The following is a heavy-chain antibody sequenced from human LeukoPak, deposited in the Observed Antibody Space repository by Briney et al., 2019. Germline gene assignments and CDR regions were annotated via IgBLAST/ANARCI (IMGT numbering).Heavy chain of an antibody. V-gene: IGHV4-34*01. CDR3: ARGRRNGTFRNYVYMDV. Sequence: SETLSLTCAVYGGSFSGYYWSWLRQPPGKGLEWIGEINHSGSTNYNPSLKSRVTISVDTSKNQFSLKLSSVTAADTAVYYCARGRRNGTFRNYVYMDVWGKGTTVTVSS. J-gene: IGHJ6*03. CDR1: GGSFSGYY. CDR2: INHSGST. D-gene: IGHD1-1*01.